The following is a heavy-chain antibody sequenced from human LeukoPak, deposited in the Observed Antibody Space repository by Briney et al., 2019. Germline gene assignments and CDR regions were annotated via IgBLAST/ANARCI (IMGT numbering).Heavy chain of an antibody. CDR2: ISAYNGNT. CDR3: AKEESSSWYLGRFNWFDP. D-gene: IGHD6-13*01. CDR1: GYTFTSYG. Sequence: ASVTVSCTASGYTFTSYGISWVRQAPGQGLEWMGWISAYNGNTNYAQKLQGRVTMTTDTSTSTAYMELRSLRSDDTAVYYCAKEESSSWYLGRFNWFDPWGQGTLVTVSS. V-gene: IGHV1-18*01. J-gene: IGHJ5*02.